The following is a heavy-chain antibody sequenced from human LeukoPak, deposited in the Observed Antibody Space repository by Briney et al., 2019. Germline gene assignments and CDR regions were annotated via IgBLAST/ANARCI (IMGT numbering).Heavy chain of an antibody. CDR2: IIPIFGTA. CDR3: ARGYSSGWYNWFDP. V-gene: IGHV1-69*05. D-gene: IGHD6-19*01. J-gene: IGHJ5*02. Sequence: ASVKVSCKASGGTFSSYAISWVRQAPGQGLEWMGGIIPIFGTANYAQKFQGRVTITTDESTSTAYMELSSLRSEDTAVYYCARGYSSGWYNWFDPWGQRTLVTLSS. CDR1: GGTFSSYA.